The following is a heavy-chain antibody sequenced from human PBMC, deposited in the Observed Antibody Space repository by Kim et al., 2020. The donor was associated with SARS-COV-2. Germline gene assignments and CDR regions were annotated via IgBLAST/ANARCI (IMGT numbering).Heavy chain of an antibody. D-gene: IGHD6-19*01. CDR1: GYSINTFA. CDR2: ITKYDGRT. J-gene: IGHJ4*02. Sequence: GGSLRLSCAASGYSINTFAMSWVRQAPGKGLEWVSAITKYDGRTYYADSVRGRFTISRDNSKNTVYLQMDSLRAEDTGLYYCAKDHPSSGSPTFDYWGQGTLVTVSS. CDR3: AKDHPSSGSPTFDY. V-gene: IGHV3-23*01.